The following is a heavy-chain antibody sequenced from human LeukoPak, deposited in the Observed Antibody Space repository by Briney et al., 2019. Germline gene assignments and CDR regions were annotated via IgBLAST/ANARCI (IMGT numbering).Heavy chain of an antibody. J-gene: IGHJ3*02. CDR1: GFTFSIYA. Sequence: GGSLRLSCAASGFTFSIYAMSWVRQAPGKGLEWVSAISGSGGSTYYADSVKGRFTISRDNSKNTLYLQMNGLRAEDTAVYYCARDGAYYYDSSVSRGAFDIWGQGTMVTVSS. D-gene: IGHD3-22*01. V-gene: IGHV3-23*01. CDR2: ISGSGGST. CDR3: ARDGAYYYDSSVSRGAFDI.